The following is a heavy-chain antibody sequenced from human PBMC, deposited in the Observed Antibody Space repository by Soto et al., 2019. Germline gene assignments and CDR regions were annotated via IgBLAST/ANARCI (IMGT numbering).Heavy chain of an antibody. V-gene: IGHV3-23*01. CDR2: ISGSGGST. Sequence: EVQLLESGGGLVQPGGSLRLSCAASGFTFSSYAMSWVRQAPGKGLEWVSAISGSGGSTYYADSVKGRFTISRDNSKNTLYLQMNSLRAEDTAVYYCAKVFIMRDRARGWFDPWGQGTLVTVSS. CDR1: GFTFSSYA. CDR3: AKVFIMRDRARGWFDP. D-gene: IGHD3-16*01. J-gene: IGHJ5*02.